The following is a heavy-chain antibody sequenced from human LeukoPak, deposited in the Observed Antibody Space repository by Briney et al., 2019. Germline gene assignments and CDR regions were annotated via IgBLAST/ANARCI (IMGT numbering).Heavy chain of an antibody. CDR3: ARGLVDCSGGSCYPGWFDP. CDR1: GGSISTYY. D-gene: IGHD2-15*01. J-gene: IGHJ5*02. V-gene: IGHV4-59*12. Sequence: SETLSLTCTVSGGSISTYYWSWIRQPPGKGLEWIGYISYSGSTNYNPSLKSRVTISVDTSKNQFSLKLSSVTAADTAVYYCARGLVDCSGGSCYPGWFDPWGQGTLVTVSS. CDR2: ISYSGST.